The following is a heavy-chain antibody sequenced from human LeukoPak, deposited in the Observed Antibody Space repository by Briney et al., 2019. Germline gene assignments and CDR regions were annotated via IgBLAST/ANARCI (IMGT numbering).Heavy chain of an antibody. CDR3: AREHYDFWSGYYTPRYYYYYMDV. J-gene: IGHJ6*03. Sequence: PSETLSLTCTVSGGSISSYYWSWIRQPAGKGLEWIGRIYTSGSTNYNPSLKSRVTMSVDTSKNQFSLKLSSVTAADTAVYYCAREHYDFWSGYYTPRYYYYYMDVWGKGTTVTVSS. V-gene: IGHV4-4*07. CDR2: IYTSGST. CDR1: GGSISSYY. D-gene: IGHD3-3*01.